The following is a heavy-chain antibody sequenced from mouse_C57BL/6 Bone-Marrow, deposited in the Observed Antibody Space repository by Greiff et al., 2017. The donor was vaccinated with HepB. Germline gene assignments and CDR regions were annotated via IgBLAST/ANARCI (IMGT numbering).Heavy chain of an antibody. CDR2: IDPENGDT. Sequence: EVQLQQSGAELVRPGASVKLSCTASGFNIKDDYMHWVKQRPEQGLEWIGWIDPENGDTEYASKFQGKATITADTSSNTAYLQLSSLTSEDTAVYYCTTDYYYGSSYTWYFDVWGTGTTVTVSS. J-gene: IGHJ1*03. CDR1: GFNIKDDY. CDR3: TTDYYYGSSYTWYFDV. D-gene: IGHD1-1*01. V-gene: IGHV14-4*01.